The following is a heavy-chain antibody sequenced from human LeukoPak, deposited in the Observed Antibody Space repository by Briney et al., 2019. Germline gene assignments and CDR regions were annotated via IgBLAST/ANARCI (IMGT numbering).Heavy chain of an antibody. CDR3: ARDGGAGYYDILTGPGYYFDY. Sequence: PGGSLRLSCAASGFTFSSYWMSWVRQAPGKGLEWVANIKQDGSEKYYVDSVKGRFTISRDNAKNSLYLQMNSLRAEDTAVYYCARDGGAGYYDILTGPGYYFDYWGQGTLVTVSS. J-gene: IGHJ4*02. V-gene: IGHV3-7*01. CDR2: IKQDGSEK. D-gene: IGHD3-9*01. CDR1: GFTFSSYW.